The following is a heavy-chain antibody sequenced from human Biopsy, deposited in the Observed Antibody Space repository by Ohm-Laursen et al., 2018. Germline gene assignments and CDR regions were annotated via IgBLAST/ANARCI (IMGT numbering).Heavy chain of an antibody. D-gene: IGHD3-10*01. CDR3: ARLGDLHGSGIYGLDV. J-gene: IGHJ6*02. V-gene: IGHV4-34*01. CDR1: GKSFSGYF. Sequence: TLSLTCPVSGKSFSGYFWTWIRQPPGKGLEWIGEVNDSGTTNYNPSLKSRLTVSVDTTRKQFSLKLTSVTAADTALYYCARLGDLHGSGIYGLDVWGRGTLVTVSS. CDR2: VNDSGTT.